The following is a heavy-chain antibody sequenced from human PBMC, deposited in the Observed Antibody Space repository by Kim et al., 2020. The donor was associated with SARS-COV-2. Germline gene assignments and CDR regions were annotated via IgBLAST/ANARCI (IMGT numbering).Heavy chain of an antibody. CDR2: ISAYNGNT. Sequence: ASVKVSCKASGYTFTSYGISWVRQAPGQGLEWMGWISAYNGNTNYAQKLQGRVTMTTDTSTSTAYMELRSLRSDDTAVYYCARVTGIVGALRGVFDYWGQGTLVTVSS. D-gene: IGHD1-26*01. CDR3: ARVTGIVGALRGVFDY. V-gene: IGHV1-18*01. CDR1: GYTFTSYG. J-gene: IGHJ4*02.